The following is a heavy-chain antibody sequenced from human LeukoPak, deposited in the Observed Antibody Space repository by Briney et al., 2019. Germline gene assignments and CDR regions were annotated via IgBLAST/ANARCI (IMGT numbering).Heavy chain of an antibody. CDR1: GFTLSDYG. V-gene: IGHV3-48*02. CDR3: TRGRYQFLGPNDS. J-gene: IGHJ5*01. D-gene: IGHD2-2*01. CDR2: ITTNGVM. Sequence: GGSLRLSCVASGFTLSDYGMSWARQAPGKGLEWISYITTNGVMFYAGSVEGRFAISRDNDKNSVYLQMSVLRDDDTAVYYCTRGRYQFLGPNDSWGQGALVTVSS.